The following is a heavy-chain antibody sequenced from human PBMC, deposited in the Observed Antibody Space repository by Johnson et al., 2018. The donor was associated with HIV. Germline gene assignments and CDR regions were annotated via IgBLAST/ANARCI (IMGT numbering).Heavy chain of an antibody. Sequence: QVQLVESGGGVVKPGGSLRLSCAASGFTFSDYYMSWIRQAPGKGLEWVSYISSSGSTIYYADSVKGRFTISRDNAKNSLYLQMNSLRAEDTAVYYCARDGPSLTMVRGVITHDAFDIWGQGTMVTVSS. V-gene: IGHV3-11*04. J-gene: IGHJ3*02. D-gene: IGHD3-10*01. CDR2: ISSSGSTI. CDR3: ARDGPSLTMVRGVITHDAFDI. CDR1: GFTFSDYY.